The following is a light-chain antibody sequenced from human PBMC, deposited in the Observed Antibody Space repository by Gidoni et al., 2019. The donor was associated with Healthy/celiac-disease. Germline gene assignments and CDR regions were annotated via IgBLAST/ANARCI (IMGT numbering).Light chain of an antibody. CDR2: SAS. CDR1: QVISSY. V-gene: IGKV1D-8*01. CDR3: KQYYSFPRT. J-gene: IGKJ1*01. Sequence: VIWMTSSPSLLSASTGDRVTISGRMSQVISSYLAWYQQQPGKAPELLIYSASALQSGVPSRFSVSGCGTDFTLTISCLQSEEFATYYCKQYYSFPRTFXQXTKVEIK.